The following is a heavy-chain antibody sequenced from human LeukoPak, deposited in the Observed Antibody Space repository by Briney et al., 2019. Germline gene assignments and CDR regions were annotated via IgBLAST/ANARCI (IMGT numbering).Heavy chain of an antibody. V-gene: IGHV5-51*01. CDR2: IYPGDSDT. CDR1: GYSFSNYW. Sequence: GESLKIPCKGSGYSFSNYWIGWVRQMPGKGLEWMGIIYPGDSDTRYSPSFEGQVTISAVRSSSTAYLQWSSLKASDSGMYYCARRGSGYDWNYWGQGTLVTVSS. J-gene: IGHJ4*02. CDR3: ARRGSGYDWNY. D-gene: IGHD5-12*01.